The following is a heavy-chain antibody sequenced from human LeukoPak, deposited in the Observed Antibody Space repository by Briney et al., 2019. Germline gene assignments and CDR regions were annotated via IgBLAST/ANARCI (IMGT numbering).Heavy chain of an antibody. D-gene: IGHD2-8*01. CDR1: GYSFTTYW. V-gene: IGHV5-51*01. CDR2: IYPGDSDT. Sequence: GGSLKISCKGSGYSFTTYWIGWVRQMPGRGLEWTGIIYPGDSDTRYSPSFKGQVTISADKSISTAYLQWSSLKASDTAMYYCAKMYSTSPGSFDYWGQGTLVTVSS. CDR3: AKMYSTSPGSFDY. J-gene: IGHJ4*02.